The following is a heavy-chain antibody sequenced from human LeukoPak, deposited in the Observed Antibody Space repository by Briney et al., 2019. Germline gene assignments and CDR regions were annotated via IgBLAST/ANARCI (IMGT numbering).Heavy chain of an antibody. Sequence: GGSLRLSCAASGFTFSSYNMNWVRQAPGKGLEWVSSISSSSSYIYYADSVKGRFTVSRDNAKNSLYLQMNSLRAEDTAVYYCTRLGQDYYYYMDVWGKGTTVTVSS. CDR1: GFTFSSYN. D-gene: IGHD7-27*01. V-gene: IGHV3-21*01. CDR3: TRLGQDYYYYMDV. J-gene: IGHJ6*03. CDR2: ISSSSSYI.